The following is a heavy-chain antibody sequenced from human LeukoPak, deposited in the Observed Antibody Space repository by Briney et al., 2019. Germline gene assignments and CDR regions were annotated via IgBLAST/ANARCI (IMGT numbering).Heavy chain of an antibody. D-gene: IGHD3-10*01. CDR3: ATDGGPFDN. Sequence: RGSLRLSCAASGFTFSTCAMSWVRQAPGKGLEWVANIKQDASEIYYVASVRGRFTISRDNAKNSVFLQMNSLRAEDTAVYYCATDGGPFDNWGQGILVTVSS. J-gene: IGHJ4*02. CDR1: GFTFSTCA. V-gene: IGHV3-7*01. CDR2: IKQDASEI.